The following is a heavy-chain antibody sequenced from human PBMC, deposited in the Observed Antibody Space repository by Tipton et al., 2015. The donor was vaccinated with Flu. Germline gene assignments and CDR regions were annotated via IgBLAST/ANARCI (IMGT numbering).Heavy chain of an antibody. CDR3: ARSPKFQSSPFDY. Sequence: LSCTVSGYSISSGYYWSWIRQPPGKGLEWIGYIYYSGSTNYNPSLKSRVTISVDTSKNQFSLKLSSVTAADTAVYYCARSPKFQSSPFDYWGQGTLVTVSS. D-gene: IGHD2-21*01. J-gene: IGHJ4*02. V-gene: IGHV4-38-2*02. CDR1: GYSISSGYY. CDR2: IYYSGST.